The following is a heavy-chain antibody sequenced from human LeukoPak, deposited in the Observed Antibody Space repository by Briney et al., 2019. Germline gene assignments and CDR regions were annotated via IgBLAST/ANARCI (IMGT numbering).Heavy chain of an antibody. J-gene: IGHJ4*02. D-gene: IGHD1-26*01. CDR3: AREHSRSSYFDY. Sequence: SQTLSLTCTVSGDFISSGNHYWSWIRQHPGMGLEWIGYINDSGNTYYNPSLNSRITMSVDTSKNQFSLKLNSVTAADTAVYYCAREHSRSSYFDYWGQGTLVTVSS. V-gene: IGHV4-31*03. CDR2: INDSGNT. CDR1: GDFISSGNHY.